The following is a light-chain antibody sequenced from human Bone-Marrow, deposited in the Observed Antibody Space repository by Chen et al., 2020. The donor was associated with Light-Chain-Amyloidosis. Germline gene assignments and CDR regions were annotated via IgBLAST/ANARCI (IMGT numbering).Light chain of an antibody. CDR3: SSYTRSSTLWV. CDR2: EVS. J-gene: IGLJ3*02. Sequence: QSALTQPASVSGSPGQSITISCTGTSSDVGGYDFVSWYQQHPGQAPKLMIYEVSFRPSGVSKRFSGSKSGNTASLTISGVQAEDEAEYYCSSYTRSSTLWVFGGGTKLTVL. V-gene: IGLV2-14*01. CDR1: SSDVGGYDF.